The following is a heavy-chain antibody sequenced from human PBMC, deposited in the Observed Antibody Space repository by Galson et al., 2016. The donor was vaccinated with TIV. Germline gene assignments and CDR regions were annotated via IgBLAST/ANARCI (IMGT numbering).Heavy chain of an antibody. CDR1: GYTFPSYT. Sequence: SCKASGYTFPSYTMHWVRQAPGQRLDWMGWINAGNGNTRYSQQFQGRVTITRDTSASTAYMDLSSLKSEDTAVYYCARGGVTTDFWSNYYPGGMDVWGQGTTVTVSS. D-gene: IGHD3-3*01. V-gene: IGHV1-3*01. CDR3: ARGGVTTDFWSNYYPGGMDV. CDR2: INAGNGNT. J-gene: IGHJ6*02.